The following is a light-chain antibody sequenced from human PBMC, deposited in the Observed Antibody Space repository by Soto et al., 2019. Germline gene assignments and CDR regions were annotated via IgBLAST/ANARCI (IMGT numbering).Light chain of an antibody. CDR3: CSYAGSGTHVV. Sequence: QSALTQPASVSGSPGQSITISCTGTSSDVGSYNLVSWYQQHPGKAPKLLIYEGNKRPSGVSNRFSGSQSGNTASLTISGLQAEDEADYYCCSYAGSGTHVVFGGGTKLTVL. V-gene: IGLV2-23*01. CDR2: EGN. J-gene: IGLJ2*01. CDR1: SSDVGSYNL.